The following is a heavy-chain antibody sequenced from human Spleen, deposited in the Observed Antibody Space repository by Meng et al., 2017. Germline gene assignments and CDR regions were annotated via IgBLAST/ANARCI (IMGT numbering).Heavy chain of an antibody. D-gene: IGHD4-11*01. V-gene: IGHV4-34*01. J-gene: IGHJ4*02. CDR1: GGSFSDYY. CDR3: ARGPTTMAHDFDY. Sequence: VQLQLWGAGLLKPWETLSLTCVVSGGSFSDYYGSWIRQPPGKGLEWIGEINHSGSTNYNPSLESRATISVDTSQNNLSLKLSSVTAADSAVYYCARGPTTMAHDFDYWGQGTLVTVSS. CDR2: INHSGST.